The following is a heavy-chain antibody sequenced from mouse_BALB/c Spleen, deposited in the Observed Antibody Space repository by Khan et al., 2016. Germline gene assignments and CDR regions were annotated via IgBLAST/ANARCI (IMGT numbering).Heavy chain of an antibody. CDR1: EYEFPSHD. CDR3: TRHYYGSSFWFAY. J-gene: IGHJ3*01. Sequence: EVELVESGGGLVQPGESLKLSCESNEYEFPSHDMSWVRKTPEKRLELVAAINSAGNDTYYPDTMERRIIISRDNTKKTLYLQINSLRSENTALYYCTRHYYGSSFWFAYWGQGTLVTVSA. V-gene: IGHV5-2*01. CDR2: INSAGNDT. D-gene: IGHD1-1*01.